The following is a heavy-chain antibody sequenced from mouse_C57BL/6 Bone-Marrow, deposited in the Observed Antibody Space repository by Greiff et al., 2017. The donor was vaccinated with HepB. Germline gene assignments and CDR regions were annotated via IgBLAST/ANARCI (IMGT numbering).Heavy chain of an antibody. CDR3: ARIGDYYGSSPYAMDY. CDR1: GFSLTSYG. J-gene: IGHJ4*01. D-gene: IGHD1-1*01. CDR2: IWGGGST. V-gene: IGHV2-2*01. Sequence: VQLQQSGPGLVQPSQSLSITCTVSGFSLTSYGVHWVRQSPGKGLEWLGVIWGGGSTNYNAAFISRLSISKDNSKSQVFFKMNSLQADDTAIYYCARIGDYYGSSPYAMDYWGQGTSVTVSS.